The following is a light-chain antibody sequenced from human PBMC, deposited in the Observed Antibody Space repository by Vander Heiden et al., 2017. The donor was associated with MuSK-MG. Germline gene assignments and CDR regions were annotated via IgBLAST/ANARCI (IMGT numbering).Light chain of an antibody. Sequence: EIVLTQSPGTLSLAPGERVTLSCRASQSINSNHLAWYQQKAGQAPRLLIYAASTRATGIPDRFSGSGSATDFTLTISGLEPEDFAVYFCQQDGHSPLTFGQGTKVEIK. J-gene: IGKJ1*01. CDR3: QQDGHSPLT. CDR1: QSINSNH. V-gene: IGKV3-20*01. CDR2: AAS.